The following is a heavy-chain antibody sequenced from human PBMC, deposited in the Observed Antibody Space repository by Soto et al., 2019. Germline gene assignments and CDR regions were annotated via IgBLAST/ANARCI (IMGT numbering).Heavy chain of an antibody. V-gene: IGHV4-61*08. CDR1: GVSVRSGDCY. Sequence: PSETLSLTCTVSGVSVRSGDCYWSWIRQPPGKGLEWIGNIYYSGTIDYRPSLKSRVTISIDASKNQFSLKLSSVTAADTAVYYCARHLEVSRTFNWFDPWGQGTMVTVSS. CDR3: ARHLEVSRTFNWFDP. D-gene: IGHD3-16*01. J-gene: IGHJ5*02. CDR2: IYYSGTI.